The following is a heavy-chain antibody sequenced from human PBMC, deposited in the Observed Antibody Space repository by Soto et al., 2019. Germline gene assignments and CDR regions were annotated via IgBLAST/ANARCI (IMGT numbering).Heavy chain of an antibody. D-gene: IGHD4-17*01. CDR3: ARRDDYGDYFAY. J-gene: IGHJ4*02. CDR2: MDPKSGNT. V-gene: IGHV1-8*01. Sequence: QVQLVQSGAEVKKPGASVKVSCKASGYTFSRYHINWVRQATGQGLEWLGWMDPKSGNTDYAQKLQGRVTMTMNTSISTAYMDLDSLRSDDTAVYYCARRDDYGDYFAYWGQGTLVTVSS. CDR1: GYTFSRYH.